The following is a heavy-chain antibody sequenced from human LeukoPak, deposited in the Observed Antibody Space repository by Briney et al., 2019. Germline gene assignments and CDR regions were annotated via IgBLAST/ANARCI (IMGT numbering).Heavy chain of an antibody. V-gene: IGHV1-46*01. D-gene: IGHD1-1*01. J-gene: IGHJ4*02. Sequence: ASVKVSCRASGHTLTSSYMHWVRQAAGQGLEWMGRINPSDGSTTYAQMFQGRIIMTRDTSASTVYMEMTSLRSEDTAMYYCASWNGHRPDWNRPFDNWGQGALVIVSS. CDR2: INPSDGST. CDR3: ASWNGHRPDWNRPFDN. CDR1: GHTLTSSY.